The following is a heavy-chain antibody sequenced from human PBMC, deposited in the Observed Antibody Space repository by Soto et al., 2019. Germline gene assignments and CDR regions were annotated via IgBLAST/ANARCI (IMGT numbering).Heavy chain of an antibody. CDR3: ARDPIQNYCSGGTCYYYYYMDL. V-gene: IGHV4-59*01. CDR1: GGSISSYY. D-gene: IGHD2-15*01. Sequence: QVQLQESGPGLVKPSETLSLTCTVSGGSISSYYWSWIRQPPGKGLEWMGYIYYRGSTNYNPSLKSRVTISVDTYKNQISLKLSSVTAADTAVYYCARDPIQNYCSGGTCYYYYYMDLWGKGTTVTVSS. J-gene: IGHJ6*03. CDR2: IYYRGST.